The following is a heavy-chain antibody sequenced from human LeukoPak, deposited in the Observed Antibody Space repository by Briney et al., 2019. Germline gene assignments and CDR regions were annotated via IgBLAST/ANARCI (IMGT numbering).Heavy chain of an antibody. CDR3: ARGRGYDYVWGSYRANWFDP. Sequence: PSETLSLTCAVSGGSISSGVYSWSWVRQPPGKGLEWIGYIYYGGNTYYNPSLKSRVTISVDTSKNQFSLKLSSVTAADTAVYYCARGRGYDYVWGSYRANWFDPWGQGTLVTVSS. CDR1: GGSISSGVYS. CDR2: IYYGGNT. D-gene: IGHD3-16*02. J-gene: IGHJ5*02. V-gene: IGHV4-30-4*07.